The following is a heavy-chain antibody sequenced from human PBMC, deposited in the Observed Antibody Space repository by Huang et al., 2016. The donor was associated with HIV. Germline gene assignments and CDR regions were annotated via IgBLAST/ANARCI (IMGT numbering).Heavy chain of an antibody. Sequence: VQLIQSGAEVKKTGSSVRVSCRASEGTFSSYSIGWMRQAPGQGLEWRGGIIPIFGTTTYAQKFQGRVSIAADDSTSTAYMDLNSLRSEDTAVYYCARAALVNNQYFDYWGQGTLVTVSS. CDR3: ARAALVNNQYFDY. V-gene: IGHV1-69*13. CDR1: EGTFSSYS. D-gene: IGHD5-18*01. J-gene: IGHJ4*02. CDR2: IIPIFGTT.